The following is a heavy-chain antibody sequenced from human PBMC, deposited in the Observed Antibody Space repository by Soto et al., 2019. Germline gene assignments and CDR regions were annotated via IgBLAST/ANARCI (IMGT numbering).Heavy chain of an antibody. J-gene: IGHJ4*02. Sequence: SETLSLTCTVSGGSISSGGYYWSWIRQHPGKGLEWIGYIYYSGSTYYNPSLKSRVTISVDTSKNQFSLKLSSVTAADTAVYYCARLIMVRGSFHPGLLWGQGTLVTVSS. CDR3: ARLIMVRGSFHPGLL. CDR1: GGSISSGGYY. D-gene: IGHD3-10*01. V-gene: IGHV4-31*03. CDR2: IYYSGST.